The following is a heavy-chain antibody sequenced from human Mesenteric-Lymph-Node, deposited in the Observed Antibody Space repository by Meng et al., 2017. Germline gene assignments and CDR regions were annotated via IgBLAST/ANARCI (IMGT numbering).Heavy chain of an antibody. CDR3: ASGGGATVTTYAFDI. J-gene: IGHJ3*02. D-gene: IGHD4-17*01. V-gene: IGHV4-59*01. CDR2: VYYTGST. CDR1: GGSISTYY. Sequence: SQTLSLTCAVSGGSISTYYWSWIRQPPGKALEHIGYVYYTGSTDYNPSLGSRVTISLDTSRNQFSLRLTSVTAADTAVYYCASGGGATVTTYAFDIWGQGTMVTVSS.